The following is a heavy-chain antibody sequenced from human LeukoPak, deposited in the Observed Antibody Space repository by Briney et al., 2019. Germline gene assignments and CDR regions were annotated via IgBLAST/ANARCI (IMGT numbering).Heavy chain of an antibody. CDR1: GGSISSYY. J-gene: IGHJ6*03. CDR3: AGSTVPMGYDYYYYYYMDV. V-gene: IGHV4-4*07. CDR2: IYTSGST. D-gene: IGHD2-8*01. Sequence: PSETLSLTCTVSGGSISSYYWSWIRQPAGKGLEWIGRIYTSGSTNYNPSLKSRVTMSVDTSKNQFSLKLSSVTAADTAVYYCAGSTVPMGYDYYYYYYMDVWGKGTTVTVSS.